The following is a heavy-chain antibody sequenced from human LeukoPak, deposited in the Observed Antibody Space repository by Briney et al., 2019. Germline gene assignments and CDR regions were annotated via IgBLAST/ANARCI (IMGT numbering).Heavy chain of an antibody. Sequence: GASVKVSCKASGYTFTSYDINWVRQATGQGLEWMGWMNPNSGNTGYAQKFQGRVTITRNTSISTAYMELSSLRSEDTAVYYCARSGSYHDAFDIWGQGTMVTVSS. CDR1: GYTFTSYD. CDR2: MNPNSGNT. D-gene: IGHD1-26*01. J-gene: IGHJ3*02. V-gene: IGHV1-8*03. CDR3: ARSGSYHDAFDI.